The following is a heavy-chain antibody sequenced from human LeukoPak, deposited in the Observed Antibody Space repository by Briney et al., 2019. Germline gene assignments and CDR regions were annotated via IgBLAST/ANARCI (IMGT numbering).Heavy chain of an antibody. Sequence: SETLSLTCTVSGGSINSYYWSWIRQPPGKGLEWIGYIYYSRSTDYNPSLKSRVTISVDTSKNQFSLKLSSVTAADTAVYYCARYHSRGVDYWGQGTLVTVSS. CDR2: IYYSRST. J-gene: IGHJ4*02. D-gene: IGHD1-14*01. CDR1: GGSINSYY. CDR3: ARYHSRGVDY. V-gene: IGHV4-59*01.